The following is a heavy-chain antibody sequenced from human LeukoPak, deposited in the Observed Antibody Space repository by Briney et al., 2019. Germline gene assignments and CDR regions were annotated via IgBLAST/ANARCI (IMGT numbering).Heavy chain of an antibody. CDR2: IYYSGST. D-gene: IGHD6-19*01. J-gene: IGHJ4*02. CDR1: GFTFSSYE. CDR3: ARPYSGGWYSPAL. V-gene: IGHV4-39*01. Sequence: GSLRLSCAASGFTFSSYEMNWVRQPPGKGLEWIGSIYYSGSTYYNPSLKSRVTISVDTSKNQFSLKLSSVTAADTAVYYCARPYSGGWYSPALWGQGTPVTVSS.